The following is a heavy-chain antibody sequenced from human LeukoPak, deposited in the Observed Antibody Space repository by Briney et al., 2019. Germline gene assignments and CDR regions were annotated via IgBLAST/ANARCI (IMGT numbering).Heavy chain of an antibody. CDR1: GYTFTSYA. V-gene: IGHV7-4-1*02. J-gene: IGHJ5*02. CDR3: ARESYHYDSGRYFDP. Sequence: ASLKVSCKASGYTFTSYAMNWVRQAPGQGLEWMGWINTNTGNPTYAQGFTGRFVFSLDTSVSTAYLQISSLKAEDTAVYYCARESYHYDSGRYFDPWGQGTLVTVSS. CDR2: INTNTGNP. D-gene: IGHD3-10*01.